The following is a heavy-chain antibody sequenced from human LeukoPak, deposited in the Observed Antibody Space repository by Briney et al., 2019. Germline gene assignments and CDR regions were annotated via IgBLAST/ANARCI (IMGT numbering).Heavy chain of an antibody. V-gene: IGHV3-30*02. CDR2: IQYDGRTK. CDR3: ARDRGGGHMDV. Sequence: GGSLRLSCVVSGLTFSGSGMHWVRQAPGKGLEWVTFIQYDGRTKYYTDSVKGRFTISRENAKNSLYLQMNSLRAGDTAVYYCARDRGGGHMDVWGKGTTVTISS. J-gene: IGHJ6*03. D-gene: IGHD2-15*01. CDR1: GLTFSGSG.